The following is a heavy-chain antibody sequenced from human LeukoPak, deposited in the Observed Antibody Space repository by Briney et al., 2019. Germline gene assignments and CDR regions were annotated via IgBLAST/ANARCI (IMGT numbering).Heavy chain of an antibody. V-gene: IGHV3-64D*09. CDR1: GFTFSSYA. CDR3: VKDVSESSGSYFFDY. CDR2: ISTNGGST. D-gene: IGHD6-19*01. J-gene: IGHJ4*02. Sequence: GGSLRLSCSASGFTFSSYAMHWVRQAPGKGLEYVSAISTNGGSTYYADSVKGRFAISRDNSKSTLCLQMSSLRAEDTAVYYCVKDVSESSGSYFFDYWGQGTLVTVSS.